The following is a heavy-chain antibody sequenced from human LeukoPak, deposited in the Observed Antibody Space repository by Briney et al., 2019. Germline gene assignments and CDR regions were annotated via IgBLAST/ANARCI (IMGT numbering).Heavy chain of an antibody. D-gene: IGHD1-26*01. J-gene: IGHJ4*02. CDR3: VREGRSGSYGDY. V-gene: IGHV3-48*01. CDR1: GFTFSTYN. Sequence: QPGGSLRLSCAASGFTFSTYNMNWVRQAPGKGLEWVSYISRVSTIYYADSVKGRFTISRDNAKNSVYLQMNSLRAEDTAVYYCVREGRSGSYGDYWGQGTLVTVSS. CDR2: ISRVSTI.